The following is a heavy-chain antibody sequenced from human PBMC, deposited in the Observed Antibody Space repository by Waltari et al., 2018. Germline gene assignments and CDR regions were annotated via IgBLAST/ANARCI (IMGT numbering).Heavy chain of an antibody. CDR3: ARRTDPGTYFDY. Sequence: EVQLVQSGAEVKKPGESLRISCKASGYSFTSNWISWVRQMPGKGLEWMGKIDPRDSYTNYSPSFQGHFTFSVDKSISTAYLQWHSLRASDTAMYYCARRTDPGTYFDYWGQGALVTVSS. CDR2: IDPRDSYT. J-gene: IGHJ4*02. CDR1: GYSFTSNW. V-gene: IGHV5-10-1*03. D-gene: IGHD1-1*01.